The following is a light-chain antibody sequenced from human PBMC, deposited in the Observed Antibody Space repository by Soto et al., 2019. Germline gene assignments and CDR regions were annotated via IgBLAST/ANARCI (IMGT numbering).Light chain of an antibody. CDR2: DAS. Sequence: DIQITQSPSTLSASVGDRVTITCRASQSVRSWLAWYQQKPGEAPKFLIYDASSLESGVPSRFSGSGSGTEFTLTISSLQPDDFATYYCQQYDNYPLTFGGGTRVDI. CDR1: QSVRSW. V-gene: IGKV1-5*01. CDR3: QQYDNYPLT. J-gene: IGKJ4*01.